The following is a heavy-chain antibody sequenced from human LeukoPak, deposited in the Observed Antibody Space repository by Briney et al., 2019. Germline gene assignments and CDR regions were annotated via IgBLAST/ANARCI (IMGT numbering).Heavy chain of an antibody. V-gene: IGHV7-4-1*02. D-gene: IGHD6-13*01. CDR1: GYTFTSYA. CDR3: ARTSMYSSSWFNVHPDYYGMDV. Sequence: ASVKVSCKASGYTFTSYAMNWVRQAPGQGLEWMGWINTNTGNPTYAQGFTGRSVFSLDTSVSTAYLQISSLKAEDTAVYYCARTSMYSSSWFNVHPDYYGMDVWGQGTTVTVSS. J-gene: IGHJ6*02. CDR2: INTNTGNP.